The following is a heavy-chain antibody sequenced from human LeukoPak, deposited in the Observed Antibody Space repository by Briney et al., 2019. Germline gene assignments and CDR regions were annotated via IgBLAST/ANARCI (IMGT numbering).Heavy chain of an antibody. CDR1: GYTFTSYD. Sequence: ASVKVSCKASGYTFTSYDINWVRQATGQGLEWIGWMNPNSGNTGYAQKFQGRVTMTRNTSISTAYMELSSLRSEDTAVYYCARGIRSIFGVVTDHYWGQGTLVTVSS. J-gene: IGHJ4*02. CDR2: MNPNSGNT. V-gene: IGHV1-8*01. D-gene: IGHD3-3*01. CDR3: ARGIRSIFGVVTDHY.